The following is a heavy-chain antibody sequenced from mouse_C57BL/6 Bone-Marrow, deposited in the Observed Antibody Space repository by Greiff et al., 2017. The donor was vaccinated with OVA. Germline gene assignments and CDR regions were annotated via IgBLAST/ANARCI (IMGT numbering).Heavy chain of an antibody. J-gene: IGHJ2*01. CDR2: IYPSDSET. D-gene: IGHD1-1*01. CDR1: GYTFTSYW. V-gene: IGHV1-61*01. CDR3: ARGIDYYGSSSDY. Sequence: VKLQQSGAELVRPGSSVKLSCKASGYTFTSYWMDWVKQRPGQGLEWIGNIYPSDSETHYNQKFKDKATLTVDKSSSTAYMQLSSLTSEDSAVYYCARGIDYYGSSSDYWGQGTTLTVSS.